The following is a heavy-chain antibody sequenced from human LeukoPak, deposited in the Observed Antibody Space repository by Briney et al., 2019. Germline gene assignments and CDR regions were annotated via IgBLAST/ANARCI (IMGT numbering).Heavy chain of an antibody. J-gene: IGHJ5*02. D-gene: IGHD6-13*01. Sequence: SVKVSCKASGGTFSSYAISWVRQAPGQGLEWMGGIIPIFGTANYAQKFQGRVTITADKSTSTAYMELSSLRSEDTAVYYCARSIAAVRGEFDPWGQGTLVTVSS. CDR2: IIPIFGTA. CDR3: ARSIAAVRGEFDP. V-gene: IGHV1-69*06. CDR1: GGTFSSYA.